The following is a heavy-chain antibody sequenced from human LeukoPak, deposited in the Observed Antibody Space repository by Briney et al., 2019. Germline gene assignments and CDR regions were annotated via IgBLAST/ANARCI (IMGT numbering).Heavy chain of an antibody. CDR1: GFTLSSSW. CDR3: ARDLLGSSWYAEEDY. CDR2: IKQDGSEK. J-gene: IGHJ4*02. Sequence: GGSLRLSCAASGFTLSSSWMMSWVRQAPGKGLEWVANIKQDGSEKYYVDSVKGRFTISRDNAKNSLYLQMNSLRAEDTAVYYCARDLLGSSWYAEEDYWGQGTLVTVSS. V-gene: IGHV3-7*01. D-gene: IGHD6-13*01.